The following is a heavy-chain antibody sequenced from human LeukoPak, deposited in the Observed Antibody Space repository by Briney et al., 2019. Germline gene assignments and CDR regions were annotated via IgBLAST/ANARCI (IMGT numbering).Heavy chain of an antibody. J-gene: IGHJ3*02. CDR3: ASGYYYDSSGSDAFDI. CDR1: GGSISSYY. V-gene: IGHV4-59*05. D-gene: IGHD3-22*01. CDR2: IYYSGST. Sequence: SETLSLTCTVSGGSISSYYWSWIRQPPGKGLEWIGSIYYSGSTYYNPYLKSRVTISVATSNDQFSMKLSSVTAADTAVYYCASGYYYDSSGSDAFDIWGQGTMVTVSS.